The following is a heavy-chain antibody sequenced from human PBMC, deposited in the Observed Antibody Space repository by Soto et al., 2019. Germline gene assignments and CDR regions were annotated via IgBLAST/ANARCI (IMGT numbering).Heavy chain of an antibody. Sequence: QVQLVESGGGVVQPGRSLRLSWAASGFSLNDYGMHWVRQPPGKGLEWVADISYDGRNKYYTDSVRGRFTISRDISKGTLYLQMNSLRPEDTAVYYCAKSNRGAYDTPDFWGQGTPVTVS. CDR1: GFSLNDYG. D-gene: IGHD3-22*01. J-gene: IGHJ4*02. V-gene: IGHV3-30*18. CDR2: ISYDGRNK. CDR3: AKSNRGAYDTPDF.